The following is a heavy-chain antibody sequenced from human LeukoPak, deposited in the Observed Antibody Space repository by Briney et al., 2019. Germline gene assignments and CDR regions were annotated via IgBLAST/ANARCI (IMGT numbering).Heavy chain of an antibody. CDR1: GFTFSSYA. CDR3: AKDPEYSSGWYLDY. J-gene: IGHJ4*02. V-gene: IGHV3-23*01. CDR2: ISGSGGST. D-gene: IGHD6-19*01. Sequence: GGSLRLSCAASGFTFSSYAMSWVRQAPGKGLEWVSAISGSGGSTYYADSVKGRFTISRDNSKNTLNLQMSSLRAEDTAVYYCAKDPEYSSGWYLDYWGQGTLVTVSS.